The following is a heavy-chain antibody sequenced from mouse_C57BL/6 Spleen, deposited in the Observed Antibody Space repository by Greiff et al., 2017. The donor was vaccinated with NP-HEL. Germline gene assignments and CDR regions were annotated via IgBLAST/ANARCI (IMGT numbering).Heavy chain of an antibody. CDR2: INPSNGGT. V-gene: IGHV1-53*01. J-gene: IGHJ3*01. Sequence: QVHVKQSGTELVKPGASVKLSCKASGYTFTSYWMHWVKQRPGQGLEWIGNINPSNGGTNYNEKFKSKATLTVDKSSSTAYMQLSSLTSEDSAVYYCARLGDYSWFAYWGQGTLVTVSA. CDR3: ARLGDYSWFAY. CDR1: GYTFTSYW. D-gene: IGHD1-1*01.